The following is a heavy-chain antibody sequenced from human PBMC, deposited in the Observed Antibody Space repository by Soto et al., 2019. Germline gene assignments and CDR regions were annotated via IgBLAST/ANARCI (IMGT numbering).Heavy chain of an antibody. J-gene: IGHJ1*01. CDR2: IYSSGNT. V-gene: IGHV4-39*01. CDR3: SRQFGYSAHYEFFEH. D-gene: IGHD5-18*01. CDR1: GGSISSNSYY. Sequence: PSETLSLTCTVSGGSISSNSYYWGWIRQPPGKGLEWVGSIYSSGNTYYNPSLNSRVTLSVATSKNQISLKLTSVTADDPAVYYCSRQFGYSAHYEFFEHWGQGTLVTVSS.